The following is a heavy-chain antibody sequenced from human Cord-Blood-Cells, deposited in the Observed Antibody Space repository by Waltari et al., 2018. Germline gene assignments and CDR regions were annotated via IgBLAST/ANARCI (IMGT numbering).Heavy chain of an antibody. V-gene: IGHV3-7*01. D-gene: IGHD3-3*01. J-gene: IGHJ4*02. Sequence: EVQLVESGGGLVQPGGSLRLSCAASGFTFRSYWMSWVRPAPGKGLEWVANIKQDGSEKYYVDSVKGRFTISRDNAKNSLYLQMNSLRAEDTAVYYCARVRFLEWLLYGYYFDYWGQGTLVTVSS. CDR1: GFTFRSYW. CDR3: ARVRFLEWLLYGYYFDY. CDR2: IKQDGSEK.